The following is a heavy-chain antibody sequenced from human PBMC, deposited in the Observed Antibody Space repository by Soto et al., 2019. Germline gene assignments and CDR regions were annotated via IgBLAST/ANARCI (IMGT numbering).Heavy chain of an antibody. CDR2: IHHSGSI. CDR1: GDSMSSDYYH. V-gene: IGHV4-30-4*08. Sequence: QVQLQQSGPGLVKPSQTLSVTCTVSGDSMSSDYYHWTWIRQSPGQGLEWIGYIHHSGSILYNPSLKSRVTISVDTSKNQFSLHLTSVTAADTAVYFWAREDDGGDSLDVWGQGTTVTVSS. CDR3: AREDDGGDSLDV. D-gene: IGHD2-21*02. J-gene: IGHJ6*02.